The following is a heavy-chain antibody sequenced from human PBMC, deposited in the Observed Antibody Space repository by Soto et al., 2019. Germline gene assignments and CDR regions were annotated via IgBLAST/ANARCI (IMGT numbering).Heavy chain of an antibody. CDR3: ARGNHRWLQLWYFDL. Sequence: QVQLVQSGAEVKKPGSSVKVSCKASGGTFSNYPISWVRQAPGQGLEWMGGIIPIFGTVNYAQKFQGRVTITADESTSTAYMALSSLRSEGKAGYYCARGNHRWLQLWYFDLWGRGTLVTVSS. J-gene: IGHJ2*01. CDR2: IIPIFGTV. CDR1: GGTFSNYP. V-gene: IGHV1-69*12. D-gene: IGHD5-12*01.